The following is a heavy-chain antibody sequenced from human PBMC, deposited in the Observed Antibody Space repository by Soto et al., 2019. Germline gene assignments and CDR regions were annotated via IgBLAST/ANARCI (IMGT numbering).Heavy chain of an antibody. J-gene: IGHJ5*02. Sequence: SETLSLTCTVSGGSISSSSYYWGWIRQPPGKGLEWIGSIYYSGSTYYNPSLKSRVTISVDTSKNQFSLKLSSVTAADTAVYYCARTGYSISWYPNNWFDPWGQGTLVTVSS. CDR1: GGSISSSSYY. D-gene: IGHD6-13*01. CDR2: IYYSGST. CDR3: ARTGYSISWYPNNWFDP. V-gene: IGHV4-39*01.